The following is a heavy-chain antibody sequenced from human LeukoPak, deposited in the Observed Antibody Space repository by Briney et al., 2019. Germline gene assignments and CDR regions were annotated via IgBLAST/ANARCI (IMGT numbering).Heavy chain of an antibody. Sequence: GGSLRLSCAASGFTFNKHGMHWVRQAPGKGLEWVAFIRYDGSNKYYADSVKGRSTISRDNSKNTLYPQMNSLRAEDTAVYYCAKGHERWLQYDYWGQGTLVTVSS. V-gene: IGHV3-30*02. J-gene: IGHJ4*02. CDR3: AKGHERWLQYDY. CDR1: GFTFNKHG. D-gene: IGHD5-24*01. CDR2: IRYDGSNK.